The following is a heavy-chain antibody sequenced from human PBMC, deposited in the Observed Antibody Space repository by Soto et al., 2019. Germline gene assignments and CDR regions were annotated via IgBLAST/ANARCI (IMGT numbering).Heavy chain of an antibody. Sequence: ASVKVSCKASGYTFTSYDINWVRQATGQGLEWMGWMNPNSGNTGYAQKFQGRVTMTRNTSISTAYIELSSLSSEDTAAYYCARGLSSSSQAYMDVWGKGTTVTVSS. J-gene: IGHJ6*03. CDR3: ARGLSSSSQAYMDV. CDR2: MNPNSGNT. V-gene: IGHV1-8*01. CDR1: GYTFTSYD. D-gene: IGHD6-13*01.